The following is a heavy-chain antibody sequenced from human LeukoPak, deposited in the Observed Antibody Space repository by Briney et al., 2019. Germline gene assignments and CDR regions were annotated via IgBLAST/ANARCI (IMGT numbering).Heavy chain of an antibody. D-gene: IGHD3-10*01. V-gene: IGHV1-2*02. J-gene: IGHJ3*02. CDR3: ARDRSREGFGI. Sequence: ASVKVSCKASGYTFTGYYIHWVRQAPGQGLEWMGWINPNSGGTNHAQKFQGRVTMTSDTSINTAYMELSRLRSDDAALYYCARDRSREGFGIWGQGTMVTVSS. CDR1: GYTFTGYY. CDR2: INPNSGGT.